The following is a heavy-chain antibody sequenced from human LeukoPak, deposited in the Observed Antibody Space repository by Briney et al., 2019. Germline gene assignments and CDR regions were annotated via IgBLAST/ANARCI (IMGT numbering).Heavy chain of an antibody. V-gene: IGHV3-21*01. CDR3: ARDPPFCSRTCCSDSGFDH. J-gene: IGHJ4*02. CDR1: GYTFSSYS. Sequence: GGSLRLSCAASGYTFSSYSMNWVRQAPGKGLEWVSSISSSSSYIYYADSVKGRFTISRDNAKNSLYLQMNSLRAEDTAVYYCARDPPFCSRTCCSDSGFDHWGQGTLVTVSS. D-gene: IGHD2-2*01. CDR2: ISSSSSYI.